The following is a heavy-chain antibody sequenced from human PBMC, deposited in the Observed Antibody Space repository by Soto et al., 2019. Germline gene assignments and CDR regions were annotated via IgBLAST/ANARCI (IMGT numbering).Heavy chain of an antibody. V-gene: IGHV1-18*01. CDR3: ARALTGYGLAV. CDR2: ISAYNGNT. CDR1: GYTFTGYG. Sequence: GASVKVSCKASGYTFTGYGISWVRQAPGQGLEWMGWISAYNGNTNYAQKLQGRVTMTTDASTSTAYMELGSLRSDDTAIYYCARALTGYGLAVWGQGTTVTVSS. J-gene: IGHJ6*02.